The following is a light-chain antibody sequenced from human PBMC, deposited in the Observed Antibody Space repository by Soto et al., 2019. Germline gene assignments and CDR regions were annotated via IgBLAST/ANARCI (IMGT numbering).Light chain of an antibody. J-gene: IGLJ2*01. V-gene: IGLV2-14*01. CDR2: DVS. Sequence: QSVLTQPASVSGSPGQSITISCTGTSSDVGGYNYVSWYQQHPGKAPKLMIYDVSIRPSGVSNRFSGSKSGNTASLSFSGLQAEDEADYYCSSYTSSDTLVFGGGTKLTVL. CDR1: SSDVGGYNY. CDR3: SSYTSSDTLV.